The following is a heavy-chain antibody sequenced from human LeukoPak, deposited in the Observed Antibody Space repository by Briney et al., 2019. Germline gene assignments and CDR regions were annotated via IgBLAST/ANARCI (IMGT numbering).Heavy chain of an antibody. CDR1: GFTFSSYA. CDR3: AKDPRRWELGDY. J-gene: IGHJ4*02. CDR2: LSGGAVGT. V-gene: IGHV3-23*01. D-gene: IGHD1-26*01. Sequence: GGSLRLSCAASGFTFSSYAMSWVRQAPGKGLEWVSALSGGAVGTYHADSVKGRFTISRDDSKNTVYLQMNSLRADDTAVYYCAKDPRRWELGDYWGQGTLVTVSS.